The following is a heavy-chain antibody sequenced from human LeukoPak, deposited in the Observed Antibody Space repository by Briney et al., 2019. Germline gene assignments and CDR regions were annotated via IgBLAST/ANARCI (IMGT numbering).Heavy chain of an antibody. J-gene: IGHJ5*02. CDR1: GDTFSIC. Sequence: GASVKVSCKAVGDTFSICISWVRQAPGQGLEWMGGIIPISGAAEYAQKFQGRVTITADEPTTTAYMELTSLTSDDTAVYYCAREGDIVVVPAAPVQPSNWFDPWGQGTLVTVSS. CDR3: AREGDIVVVPAAPVQPSNWFDP. D-gene: IGHD2-2*01. V-gene: IGHV1-69*01. CDR2: IIPISGAA.